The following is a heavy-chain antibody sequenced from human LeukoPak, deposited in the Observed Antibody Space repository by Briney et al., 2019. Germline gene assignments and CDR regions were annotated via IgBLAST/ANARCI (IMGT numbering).Heavy chain of an antibody. CDR2: SYYSGST. CDR3: ARLHDIHAFEI. CDR1: GGSISSGGYY. V-gene: IGHV4-31*02. D-gene: IGHD2-15*01. Sequence: PSQTLSLTCTVSGGSISSGGYYWSWIRQHPGKGLEWIGYSYYSGSTNYNPSLKSRVTISLDTSKNQFSLKLTSVTAADTAVYYCARLHDIHAFEIWGQGTMVTVSS. J-gene: IGHJ3*02.